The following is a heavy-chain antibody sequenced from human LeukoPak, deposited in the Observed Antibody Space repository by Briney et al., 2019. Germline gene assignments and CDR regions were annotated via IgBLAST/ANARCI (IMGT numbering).Heavy chain of an antibody. Sequence: PSETLSLTCAVYGGSFSGYYWSWIRQPPGKGLEWIGEINHSGSTNYNPSLKSRVTISVDTSKNQFSLKLSSVTAADTAVYYCARGLDTANWFDPWGQGTLVTVSS. J-gene: IGHJ5*02. V-gene: IGHV4-34*01. CDR1: GGSFSGYY. D-gene: IGHD5-18*01. CDR2: INHSGST. CDR3: ARGLDTANWFDP.